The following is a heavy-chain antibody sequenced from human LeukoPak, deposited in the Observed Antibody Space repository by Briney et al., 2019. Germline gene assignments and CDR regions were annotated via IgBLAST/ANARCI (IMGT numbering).Heavy chain of an antibody. D-gene: IGHD5-18*01. Sequence: SETLSLTCTVSGGSISSYYWSWIRQPPGKGLEWIGYIYYSGSTNYNPSLKSRVTISVDTSKNQFSLKLSSVTAADTAVYYCARGGYSYGMWAFDIWGQGTMVTVSS. CDR1: GGSISSYY. V-gene: IGHV4-59*12. J-gene: IGHJ3*02. CDR2: IYYSGST. CDR3: ARGGYSYGMWAFDI.